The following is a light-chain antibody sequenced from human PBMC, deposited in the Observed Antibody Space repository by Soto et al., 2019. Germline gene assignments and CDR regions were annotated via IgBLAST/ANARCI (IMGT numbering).Light chain of an antibody. CDR1: QTITTW. V-gene: IGKV1-5*01. J-gene: IGKJ1*01. CDR2: DAS. CDR3: QQYENYWT. Sequence: DIQMTQSPSTLSASVGDRVTITCRASQTITTWLAWYQQKPGKAPKVLIYDASNLESGVPSRFSGGGSGTEFSLTISNLQPDDCATYYCQQYENYWTFGQGTKVDIK.